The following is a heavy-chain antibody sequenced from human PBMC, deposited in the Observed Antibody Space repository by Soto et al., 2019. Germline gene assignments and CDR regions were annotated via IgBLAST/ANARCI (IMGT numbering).Heavy chain of an antibody. CDR3: AKAVDSSSSLFPS. J-gene: IGHJ5*02. CDR1: GFTVSSNY. D-gene: IGHD6-6*01. Sequence: GSLRLSCAASGFTVSSNYMSWVRQAPGKGLEWVSVIYSGGSTYYADSVKGRFTISRDNSKNTLYLQMNSLRAEDTAVYYCAKAVDSSSSLFPSWGQGTLVTVSS. V-gene: IGHV3-53*01. CDR2: IYSGGST.